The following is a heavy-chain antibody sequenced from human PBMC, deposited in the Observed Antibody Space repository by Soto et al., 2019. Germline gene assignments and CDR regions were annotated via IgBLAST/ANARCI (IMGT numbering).Heavy chain of an antibody. D-gene: IGHD3-3*01. CDR1: DGSINSHF. CDR2: IYSSGST. V-gene: IGHV4-4*07. CDR3: ARDNVWSGYYSFFDY. J-gene: IGHJ4*02. Sequence: LSLTCSVSDGSINSHFWSWIRQPAGKRLEWIGRIYSSGSTIYNPSLKSRVTMSVDTSKNQFSLKLRSVTAADTAVYYCARDNVWSGYYSFFDYWGQGTLVTVSS.